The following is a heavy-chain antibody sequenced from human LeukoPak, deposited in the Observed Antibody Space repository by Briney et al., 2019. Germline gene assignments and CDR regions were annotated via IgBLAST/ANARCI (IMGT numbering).Heavy chain of an antibody. CDR1: EFDFFSYG. V-gene: IGHV3-74*01. D-gene: IGHD2-21*02. Sequence: GGSLRRSCVASEFDFFSYGMQWVRQAPGKGLVWVSRIFSDGTTTSYADSVKGRFTISRDNAKNTLYLQMNSLRAEDTAVYYCARELPREVTLDYWGQGTLVTVSP. CDR3: ARELPREVTLDY. CDR2: IFSDGTTT. J-gene: IGHJ4*01.